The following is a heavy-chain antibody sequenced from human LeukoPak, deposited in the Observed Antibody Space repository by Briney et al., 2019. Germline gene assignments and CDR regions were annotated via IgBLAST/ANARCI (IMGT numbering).Heavy chain of an antibody. V-gene: IGHV3-7*01. CDR3: ARDRVATKIWGYYYYMDV. D-gene: IGHD5-12*01. CDR1: GFTFSSYW. J-gene: IGHJ6*03. CDR2: IKQDGSEK. Sequence: GESLKISCAASGFTFSSYWMSWVRQAPGKGLEWVANIKQDGSEKYYVDSVKGRFTISRDNAKNSLYLQMNSLRAEDTAVYYCARDRVATKIWGYYYYMDVWGKGTTVTVSS.